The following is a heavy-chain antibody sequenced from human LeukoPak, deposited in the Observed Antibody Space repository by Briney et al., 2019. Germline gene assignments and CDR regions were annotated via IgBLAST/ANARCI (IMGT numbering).Heavy chain of an antibody. D-gene: IGHD4-23*01. J-gene: IGHJ4*02. Sequence: GASVKVSCKASGYTFTSYYLYWVRQAPGQGLEWMGVINPSGGSTTSAQKFQGRVTMTRDTSTSTVCKELRSLRSEDTAVYYRARRPGPADDGMDYCFDYWGQGTLVTVSS. CDR1: GYTFTSYY. V-gene: IGHV1-46*01. CDR2: INPSGGST. CDR3: ARRPGPADDGMDYCFDY.